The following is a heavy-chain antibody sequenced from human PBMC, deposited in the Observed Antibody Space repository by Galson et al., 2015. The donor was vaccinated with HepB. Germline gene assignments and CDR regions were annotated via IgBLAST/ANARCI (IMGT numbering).Heavy chain of an antibody. V-gene: IGHV2-70*11. Sequence: PALVKPTQTLTLTCTFSGFSLSTSGMCVSWIRQPPGKALEWLARIDWDDDKYYSTSLKTRLTISKETSKNQVVLTMTNMDPVDTATYYCARAISGYSSSWYYYGMDVWGQGTTVTVSS. CDR1: GFSLSTSGMC. J-gene: IGHJ6*02. D-gene: IGHD6-13*01. CDR3: ARAISGYSSSWYYYGMDV. CDR2: IDWDDDK.